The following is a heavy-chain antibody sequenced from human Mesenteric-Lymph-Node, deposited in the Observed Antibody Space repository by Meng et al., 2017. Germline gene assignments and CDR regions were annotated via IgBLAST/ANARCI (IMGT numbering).Heavy chain of an antibody. CDR3: AKAKSTMVRGDFDY. V-gene: IGHV3-9*01. Sequence: GGSLRLSCAASGFTFDDYAMHWVRQAPGKGLEWVSGINWNSDSLAYADSVKGRFTISRDNAKNSLYLQMNSLRLEDTALYYCAKAKSTMVRGDFDYWGQGTLVTVSS. CDR1: GFTFDDYA. D-gene: IGHD3-10*01. CDR2: INWNSDSL. J-gene: IGHJ4*02.